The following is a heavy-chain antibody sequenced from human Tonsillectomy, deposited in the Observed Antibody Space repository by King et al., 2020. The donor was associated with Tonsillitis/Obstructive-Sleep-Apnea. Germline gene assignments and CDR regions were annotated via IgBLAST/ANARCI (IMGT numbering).Heavy chain of an antibody. CDR3: VKAPRKTSNSWPFDY. J-gene: IGHJ4*02. Sequence: QLVQSGGGVVQPGGSLRLSCAASGFTFRSFGMHWVRQAPGKGLEWVAVISYDESNQYYADSVRGRFSISRDNSNNTLYLQMNNVRPGDTAVYYCVKAPRKTSNSWPFDYWGQGTLVAVSS. CDR1: GFTFRSFG. D-gene: IGHD2/OR15-2a*01. V-gene: IGHV3-30*18. CDR2: ISYDESNQ.